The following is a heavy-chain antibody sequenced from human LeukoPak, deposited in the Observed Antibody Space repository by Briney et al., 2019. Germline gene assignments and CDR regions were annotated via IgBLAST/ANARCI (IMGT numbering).Heavy chain of an antibody. D-gene: IGHD3-10*01. Sequence: ASVKVSCKASGYTFTGYGTSWVRQAPGQGLEWMGWISTYNGNTNYAQKLQGRVTMTTDTSTSTAYMDLRSLRSDDTAVYYCARDLHRVVVRGVPHYYYYMDVWGKGTTVTISS. CDR2: ISTYNGNT. CDR3: ARDLHRVVVRGVPHYYYYMDV. J-gene: IGHJ6*03. CDR1: GYTFTGYG. V-gene: IGHV1-18*01.